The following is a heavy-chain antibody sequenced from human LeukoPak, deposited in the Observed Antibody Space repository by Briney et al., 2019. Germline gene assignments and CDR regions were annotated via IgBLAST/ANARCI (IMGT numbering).Heavy chain of an antibody. V-gene: IGHV4-31*11. CDR1: GGSFSGYY. CDR2: IYYSGST. D-gene: IGHD2-8*01. J-gene: IGHJ4*02. Sequence: SETLSLTCAVYGGSFSGYYWSWIRQHPGKGLEGIGYIYYSGSTYYNPSLKSRVTISVDTSKNQFSLKLSSVTAADTAVYYCARVSIVYDYFDYWGQGTLVTVSS. CDR3: ARVSIVYDYFDY.